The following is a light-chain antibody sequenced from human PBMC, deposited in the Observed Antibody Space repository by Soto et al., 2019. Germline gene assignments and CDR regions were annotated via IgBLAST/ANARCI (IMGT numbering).Light chain of an antibody. J-gene: IGKJ1*01. CDR2: AAS. CDR3: LQDYNYPRA. V-gene: IGKV1-6*01. Sequence: AIQMTQSPSSLSASVGDRVTITCRASQDIRNDLGWYQQKPGKAPKLLIYAASTLQSGVSSRFSGSGSGTHFPLTVSGLQPDDFATYYCLQDYNYPRAFGQGTRVEIK. CDR1: QDIRND.